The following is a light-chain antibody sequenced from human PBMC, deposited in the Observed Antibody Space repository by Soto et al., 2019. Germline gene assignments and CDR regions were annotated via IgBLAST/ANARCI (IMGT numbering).Light chain of an antibody. CDR2: GAS. J-gene: IGKJ1*01. CDR3: ALYINEARS. V-gene: IGKV3D-15*01. CDR1: QGVSSN. Sequence: EKDLTTAASSQTVDLGGRHTLTSKASQGVSSNIAWYHQKPGQTHRLLIFGASARATAIRARFSGSGFGTYLTLTICGLGSGDRAVCYCALYINEARSSGHGTKVDIK.